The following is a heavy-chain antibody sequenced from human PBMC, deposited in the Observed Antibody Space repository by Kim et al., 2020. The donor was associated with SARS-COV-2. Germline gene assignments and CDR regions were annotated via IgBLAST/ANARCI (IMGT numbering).Heavy chain of an antibody. CDR1: GFTFSDYY. D-gene: IGHD1-26*01. V-gene: IGHV3-11*03. CDR3: ARPFYSGSFIDY. J-gene: IGHJ4*02. CDR2: ISSSSSYT. Sequence: GGSLRLSCAASGFTFSDYYMSWIRQAPGKGLEWVSYISSSSSYTNYADSVKGRFTISRDNAKNSLYLQMNSLRAEDTAVYYCARPFYSGSFIDYWGQGTLVTVSS.